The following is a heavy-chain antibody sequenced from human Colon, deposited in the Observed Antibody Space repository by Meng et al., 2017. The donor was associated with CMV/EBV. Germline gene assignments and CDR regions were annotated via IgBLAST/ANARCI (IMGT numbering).Heavy chain of an antibody. CDR2: KSADGSIE. CDR3: ARDRLGGIDF. J-gene: IGHJ4*02. CDR1: GFIFRAYA. Sequence: GESLKISCAGSGFIFRAYAMHWVRQAPGKGLEWLAVKSADGSIEYHADSVKGRFIISRDNSKSSLYLQMNSLTSDDPAVYYCARDRLGGIDFWGQGTLVTVSS. D-gene: IGHD3-16*01. V-gene: IGHV3-30-3*01.